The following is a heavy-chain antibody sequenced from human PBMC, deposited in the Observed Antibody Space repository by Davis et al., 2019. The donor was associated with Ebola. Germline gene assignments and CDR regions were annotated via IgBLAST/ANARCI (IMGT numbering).Heavy chain of an antibody. J-gene: IGHJ4*02. Sequence: GGSLRLSCAVSGFTFSSYPMGWVRQAPGEGLEWVSGISVNGGNTYYTDSVKGRFIISRDNSKNTLYLYMNSLRADDTAVYYCAKASNLYESSGYYGYWGQGTLVTVSS. CDR1: GFTFSSYP. V-gene: IGHV3-23*01. D-gene: IGHD3-22*01. CDR2: ISVNGGNT. CDR3: AKASNLYESSGYYGY.